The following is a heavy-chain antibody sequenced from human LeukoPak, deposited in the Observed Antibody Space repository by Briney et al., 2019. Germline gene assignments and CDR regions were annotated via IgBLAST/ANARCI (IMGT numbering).Heavy chain of an antibody. Sequence: GGSLRLSCAASGFTFSSYGMPWVRQAPGKGLEWVAVISYDGSNKYYADSVKGRFTISRDNSKNTLYLQMNSLRAEDTAVYYCAKVRGMYYYDSSGYYSPFDYWGQGTLVTVSS. CDR3: AKVRGMYYYDSSGYYSPFDY. CDR2: ISYDGSNK. CDR1: GFTFSSYG. J-gene: IGHJ4*02. V-gene: IGHV3-30*18. D-gene: IGHD3-22*01.